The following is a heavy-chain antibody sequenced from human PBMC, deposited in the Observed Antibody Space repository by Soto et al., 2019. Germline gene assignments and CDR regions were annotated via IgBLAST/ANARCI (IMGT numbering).Heavy chain of an antibody. D-gene: IGHD2-15*01. CDR1: GFTFSSYA. J-gene: IGHJ4*01. CDR3: ATQRAACSGICYDSYNFDY. Sequence: GGSLRLSCAASGFTFSSYAMSWVRQAPGKGREWVSAISGSGDSTYYADSVKGLFTISRDNSRNTLYLQMNSLRAEDTAVYYCATQRAACSGICYDSYNFDYWGQGTLVTVSS. V-gene: IGHV3-23*01. CDR2: ISGSGDST.